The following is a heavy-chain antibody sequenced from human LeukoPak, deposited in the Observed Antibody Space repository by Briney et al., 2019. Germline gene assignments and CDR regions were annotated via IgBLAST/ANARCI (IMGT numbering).Heavy chain of an antibody. Sequence: SESLSLTCTVSGGSISSSSYYWGWIRQPPGKGLEWIGSIYYSGSTYYNPSLKSRVTISVDTSKNQFSLKLSSVTAADTAVYYCARDGMRGFWSGKFDYWGQGTLVTVSS. CDR1: GGSISSSSYY. D-gene: IGHD3-3*01. CDR3: ARDGMRGFWSGKFDY. J-gene: IGHJ4*02. V-gene: IGHV4-39*02. CDR2: IYYSGST.